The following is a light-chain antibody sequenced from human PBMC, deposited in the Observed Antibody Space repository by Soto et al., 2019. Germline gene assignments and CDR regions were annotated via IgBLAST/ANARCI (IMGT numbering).Light chain of an antibody. CDR1: QSVNSNF. CDR3: QQYGSTPLT. J-gene: IGKJ4*01. V-gene: IGKV3-20*01. Sequence: IVLTQSPGTLSLSPGERATLSCRASQSVNSNFLAWYRKKPGQAPRLLIYGISTRATGIPDRFSGTGSGTDFTLTISRLEPEDFAVYFCQQYGSTPLTFGGGTKVELK. CDR2: GIS.